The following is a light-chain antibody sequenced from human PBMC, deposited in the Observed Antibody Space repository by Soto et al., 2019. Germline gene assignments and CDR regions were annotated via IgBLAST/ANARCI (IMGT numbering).Light chain of an antibody. Sequence: QLVLTQSPSASASLGASVKLTCTLSSGHSSYAIAWHQQQPEKGPRYLMKLNSDGSHSKGDGIPDRFSGSSSGAERYLTSSSLQSEDEADYYCQTWGTGIPVVFGGGTKVTVL. CDR3: QTWGTGIPVV. CDR2: LNSDGSH. CDR1: SGHSSYA. V-gene: IGLV4-69*01. J-gene: IGLJ2*01.